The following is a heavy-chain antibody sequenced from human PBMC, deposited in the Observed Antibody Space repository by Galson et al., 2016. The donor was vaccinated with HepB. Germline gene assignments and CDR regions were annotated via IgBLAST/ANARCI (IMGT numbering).Heavy chain of an antibody. J-gene: IGHJ4*02. CDR1: GYGFSSHW. CDR3: AEPTRFNGTYYPFLS. D-gene: IGHD1-26*01. V-gene: IGHV5-51*01. CDR2: VYPGDSDT. Sequence: QSGAEVKKPGESLRISCQGSGYGFSSHWIGWVRQMPGKGLEWMGIVYPGDSDTRYSQSFQGQVTISAENSIRTVYLQWSSLKAADTAMYYCAEPTRFNGTYYPFLSWGQGTMVIVSS.